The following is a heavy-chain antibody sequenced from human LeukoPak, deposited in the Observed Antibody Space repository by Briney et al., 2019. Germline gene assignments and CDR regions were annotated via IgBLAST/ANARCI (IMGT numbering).Heavy chain of an antibody. J-gene: IGHJ4*02. D-gene: IGHD4-17*01. CDR3: AKDIGIYGDYVL. CDR2: ISWNSGSI. V-gene: IGHV3-9*01. Sequence: GGSLRLSCAASGFTFDDYAVHWVRQAPGKGLEWVSGISWNSGSIGYADSVKGRFTISRDNAKNSLYLQMNSLRAEDTALYYCAKDIGIYGDYVLWGQGTLVTVSS. CDR1: GFTFDDYA.